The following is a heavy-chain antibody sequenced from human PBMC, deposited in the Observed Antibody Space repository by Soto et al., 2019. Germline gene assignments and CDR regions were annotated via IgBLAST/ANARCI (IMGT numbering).Heavy chain of an antibody. V-gene: IGHV3-7*01. J-gene: IGHJ4*02. CDR2: IKQDGSEK. CDR1: GFTFSSYW. Sequence: GGSLRLSCAGSGFTFSSYWMSWVRQAPGKGLEWVANIKQDGSEKYYVDSVKGRFTISRDNAKNSLYLQMNSLRAEDTAVYYCARGSYYDSSGYYYFYYWGQGTLVTVSS. CDR3: ARGSYYDSSGYYYFYY. D-gene: IGHD3-22*01.